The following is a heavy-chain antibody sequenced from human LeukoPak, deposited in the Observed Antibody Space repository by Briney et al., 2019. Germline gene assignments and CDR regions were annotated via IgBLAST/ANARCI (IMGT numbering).Heavy chain of an antibody. J-gene: IGHJ4*02. CDR2: IYTSGST. V-gene: IGHV4-4*07. CDR1: GGSISSYY. D-gene: IGHD5-18*01. Sequence: SETLSLTCTASGGSISSYYWSWIRQPAGKGLEWIGRIYTSGSTNYNPSPKSRVTMSVDTSKNQFSLKLSSVTAADTAVYYCASTTRRGYSYGSLDYWGQGTLVTVSS. CDR3: ASTTRRGYSYGSLDY.